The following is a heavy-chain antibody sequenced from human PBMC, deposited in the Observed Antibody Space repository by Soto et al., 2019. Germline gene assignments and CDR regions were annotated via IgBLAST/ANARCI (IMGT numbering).Heavy chain of an antibody. CDR3: ARGDPLLWFGEKVYYGMDV. Sequence: SETLSLTCTVSGDSLSSRGYYWSWIRQHPGKGLEWIGYIYYSGSTNYNPSLKSRVTISVDTSKNQFSLKLSSVTAADTAVYYCARGDPLLWFGEKVYYGMDVWGQGTTVTVSS. V-gene: IGHV4-61*08. CDR1: GDSLSSRGYY. D-gene: IGHD3-10*01. CDR2: IYYSGST. J-gene: IGHJ6*02.